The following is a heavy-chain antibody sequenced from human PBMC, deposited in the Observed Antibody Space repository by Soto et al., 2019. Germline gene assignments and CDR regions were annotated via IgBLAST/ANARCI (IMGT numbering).Heavy chain of an antibody. V-gene: IGHV4-30-4*01. CDR3: AREDSSGYFRPGGGVVY. D-gene: IGHD3-22*01. CDR2: IYYSGST. Sequence: QVQLQESGPGLVKPSRTLSLTCTVSGGSISSGDYYWSWIRQPPGKGLEWIGYIYYSGSTYYNPSLKSRVTISVDTSKNQFSLKLSSVTAADTAVYYCAREDSSGYFRPGGGVVYWGQGTLVTVSS. J-gene: IGHJ4*02. CDR1: GGSISSGDYY.